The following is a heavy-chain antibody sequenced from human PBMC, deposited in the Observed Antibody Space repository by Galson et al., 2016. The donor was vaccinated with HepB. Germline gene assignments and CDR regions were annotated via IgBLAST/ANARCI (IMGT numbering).Heavy chain of an antibody. CDR3: ARGGGVKEGDIVATRVEDACDI. CDR2: IYYSGST. D-gene: IGHD5-12*01. CDR1: GGSISSGGYY. J-gene: IGHJ3*02. Sequence: TLSLTCTVSGGSISSGGYYWGWIRQLPGKGLEWIGYIYYSGSTYYNPSLKSRVTISVDTSKNQFSLKLSSVTAADKAVYYCARGGGVKEGDIVATRVEDACDIWGQGKMVTVSS. V-gene: IGHV4-31*03.